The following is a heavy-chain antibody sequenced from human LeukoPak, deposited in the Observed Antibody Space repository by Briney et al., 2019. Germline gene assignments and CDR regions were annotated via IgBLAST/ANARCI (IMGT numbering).Heavy chain of an antibody. CDR1: GFAVRTNY. D-gene: IGHD1-1*01. Sequence: GGSLRLSCAASGFAVRTNYMSWVRQAPGKGLEWVSAISGIGGSTYYADSVKGRFTISRDNSKNTLYLQMNSLRAEDTAVYYCAKVQTTTNTFDFWGQGTLVTVSS. J-gene: IGHJ4*02. CDR2: ISGIGGST. V-gene: IGHV3-23*01. CDR3: AKVQTTTNTFDF.